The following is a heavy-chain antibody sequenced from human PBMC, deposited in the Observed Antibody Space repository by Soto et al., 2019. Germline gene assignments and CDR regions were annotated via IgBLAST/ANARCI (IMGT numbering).Heavy chain of an antibody. CDR2: IWYDGSNK. CDR1: GFTFSSYG. D-gene: IGHD6-13*01. CDR3: ARDPRYSSSWYYFDY. Sequence: GGSLRLSCAASGFTFSSYGMHWVRQAPGKGLEWVAVIWYDGSNKYYADSVKGRFTISRDNSKNTLYLQMNSLRAEDTAVYYCARDPRYSSSWYYFDYWGQGTLVTVSS. J-gene: IGHJ4*02. V-gene: IGHV3-33*01.